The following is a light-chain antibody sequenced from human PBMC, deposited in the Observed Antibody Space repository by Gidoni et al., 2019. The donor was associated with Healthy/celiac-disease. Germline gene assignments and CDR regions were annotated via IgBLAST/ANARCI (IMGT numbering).Light chain of an antibody. Sequence: DIQMTQSPSTLSASVGDRVTITCRASQSISSWLAWYQQKPGKAPKLRIYKASSLESGVPSRFSCSGSGTEFTLTISSLQPDDFATYYCQQYNSYSPLTFGGGTKVEIK. CDR2: KAS. J-gene: IGKJ4*01. V-gene: IGKV1-5*03. CDR1: QSISSW. CDR3: QQYNSYSPLT.